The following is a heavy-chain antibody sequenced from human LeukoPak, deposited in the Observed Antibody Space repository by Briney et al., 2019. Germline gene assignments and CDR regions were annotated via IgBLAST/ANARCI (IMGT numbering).Heavy chain of an antibody. CDR2: ISTAGTTV. V-gene: IGHV3-48*04. D-gene: IGHD4-17*01. CDR3: ANEIRPNDY. CDR1: GFTFSGYS. Sequence: GGSLRLSCAASGFTFSGYSLNWVRQAPGKGLEWISYISTAGTTVYYADSVKGRFAISRDNAKNSLYLQMNSLRVEDTAVYYCANEIRPNDYWGQGTQVTVSS. J-gene: IGHJ4*02.